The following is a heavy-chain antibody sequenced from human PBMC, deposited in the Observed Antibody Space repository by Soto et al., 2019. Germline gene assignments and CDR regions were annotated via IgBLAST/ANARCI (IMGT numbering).Heavy chain of an antibody. CDR2: TSGYNGNT. J-gene: IGHJ6*02. V-gene: IGHV1-18*04. D-gene: IGHD6-13*01. CDR1: GYIFSRYV. Sequence: QVRLGQSGPGGRKPGPSVKVSCKASGYIFSRYVITWVRQAPGQGLEWMAWTSGYNGNTKFGERVQGRVNVTTDTSTSTAYMELRSLRSDDTAVYYCAREAAAERNYYGLDVWGQGTTVIVSS. CDR3: AREAAAERNYYGLDV.